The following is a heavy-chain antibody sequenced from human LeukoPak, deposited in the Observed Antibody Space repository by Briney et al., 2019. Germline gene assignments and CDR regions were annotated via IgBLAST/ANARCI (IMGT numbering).Heavy chain of an antibody. J-gene: IGHJ4*02. CDR2: ISGSGGST. Sequence: GGSLRLSCAASGFTFSSYAMSWVRQAPGKGLEWVSAISGSGGSTYYADSVKGRFAISRDNSKNTLYLQMNSLRAEDTAVYYCAKDKGLAARPYYFDYWGQGTLVTVFS. D-gene: IGHD6-6*01. V-gene: IGHV3-23*01. CDR1: GFTFSSYA. CDR3: AKDKGLAARPYYFDY.